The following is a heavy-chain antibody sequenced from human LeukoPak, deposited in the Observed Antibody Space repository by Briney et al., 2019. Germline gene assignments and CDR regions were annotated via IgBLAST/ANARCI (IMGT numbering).Heavy chain of an antibody. D-gene: IGHD2-15*01. CDR1: GGSISSYY. V-gene: IGHV4-4*07. CDR2: IYTSGST. Sequence: SETLSLTCTVSGGSISSYYWSWTRQPAGKGLERIGRIYTSGSTNYNPSLKSRVTMSVDTSKNQFSLKLSSVTAADTAVYYCARDALGYCSGGSCAWYFDLWGRGTLVTVSS. CDR3: ARDALGYCSGGSCAWYFDL. J-gene: IGHJ2*01.